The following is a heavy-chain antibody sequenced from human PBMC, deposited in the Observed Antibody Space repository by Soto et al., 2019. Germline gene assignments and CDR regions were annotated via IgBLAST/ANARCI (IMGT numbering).Heavy chain of an antibody. V-gene: IGHV4-61*08. CDR1: GGSISSDGYS. CDR3: ARHNGRPYYDILTGYYSPWFDP. CDR2: INYSGST. J-gene: IGHJ5*02. Sequence: PSETLSLTCTVSGGSISSDGYSWSWIRQHPGKGLEWIGYINYSGSTNYNPSLKSRVTISVDTSKNQFSLKLSSVTAADTAVYYCARHNGRPYYDILTGYYSPWFDPWGQGTLVTVSS. D-gene: IGHD3-9*01.